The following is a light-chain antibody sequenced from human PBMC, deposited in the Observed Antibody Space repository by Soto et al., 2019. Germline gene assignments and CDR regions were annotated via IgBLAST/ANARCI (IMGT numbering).Light chain of an antibody. CDR2: AAS. J-gene: IGKJ3*01. V-gene: IGKV1-39*01. CDR1: QTISNY. CDR3: QKTYSTPFT. Sequence: DIQMTQPPSSLSASVGDRVTITCRASQTISNYLNWYQEKPGKAPKLLIYAASNLQSGVPSRFSGSGSGTDFTLTITNLQPEDFATYYCQKTYSTPFTFGPGTIVDVK.